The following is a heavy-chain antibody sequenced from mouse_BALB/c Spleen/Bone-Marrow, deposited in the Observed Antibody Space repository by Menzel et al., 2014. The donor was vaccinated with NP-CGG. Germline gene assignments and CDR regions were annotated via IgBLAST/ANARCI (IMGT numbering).Heavy chain of an antibody. CDR1: GYTFSSYR. CDR3: ARWDTTAMDY. J-gene: IGHJ4*01. D-gene: IGHD1-1*01. V-gene: IGHV1-9*01. CDR2: ILPGRGST. Sequence: QVQLQQSGAELMKPGASVKISCKATGYTFSSYRIEWVKQRPGHGLEWIGEILPGRGSTNYNEKFKGKATFTSDTSSNTAYMQLSSLTSEDSAVYYCARWDTTAMDYWGQGTSVTVSS.